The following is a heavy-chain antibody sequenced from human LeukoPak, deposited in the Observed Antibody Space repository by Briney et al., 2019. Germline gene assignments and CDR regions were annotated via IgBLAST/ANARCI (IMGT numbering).Heavy chain of an antibody. CDR1: GGSISSGGYS. V-gene: IGHV4-30-2*01. J-gene: IGHJ3*02. D-gene: IGHD2-8*01. Sequence: SETLSLTCAVSGGSISSGGYSWGWIRQPPGKGLEGIGYIYHSGSTYYNPSLKSRVTISVDRSKNQFSLKLSSVTAADTAVYYCARLIKVRDAFDIWGQGTMVTVSS. CDR2: IYHSGST. CDR3: ARLIKVRDAFDI.